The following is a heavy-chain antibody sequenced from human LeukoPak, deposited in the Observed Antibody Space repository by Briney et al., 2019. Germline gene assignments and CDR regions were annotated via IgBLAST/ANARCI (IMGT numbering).Heavy chain of an antibody. CDR1: GFTFSSYA. Sequence: PGGSLRLSCAASGFTFSSYAMSWVRQAPGKGLEWVSAISGSGGSTYYADSVKGRFTISRDNSKNTLCLQMNSLRAEDTAVYYCAKEGGSIVVVPAARGMDVWGKGTTVTVSS. J-gene: IGHJ6*03. CDR3: AKEGGSIVVVPAARGMDV. D-gene: IGHD2-2*01. CDR2: ISGSGGST. V-gene: IGHV3-23*01.